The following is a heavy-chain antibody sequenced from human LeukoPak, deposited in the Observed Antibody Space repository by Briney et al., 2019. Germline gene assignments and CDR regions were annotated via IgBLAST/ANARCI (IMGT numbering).Heavy chain of an antibody. CDR3: ARDYDYGGFPLAFDI. CDR1: GGSFSGYY. V-gene: IGHV4-31*11. J-gene: IGHJ3*02. CDR2: IYYSGST. Sequence: PSETLSLTCAVYGGSFSGYYWSWIRQHPGKGLEWIGYIYYSGSTYYNPSLKSRVTISVDTSKNQFSLKLSSVTAADTAVYYCARDYDYGGFPLAFDIWGQGIMVTVSS. D-gene: IGHD4-23*01.